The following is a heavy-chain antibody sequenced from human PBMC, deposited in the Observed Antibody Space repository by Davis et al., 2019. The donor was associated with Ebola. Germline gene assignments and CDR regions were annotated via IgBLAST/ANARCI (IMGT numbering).Heavy chain of an antibody. CDR3: ASRPGYCSGGTCSSGEYVKH. CDR1: GGTFNAYT. CDR2: IIPMVGIT. Sequence: SVKVSCKASGGTFNAYTFTWLRQAPGQGLEWVGRIIPMVGITNYAQKFQGRVTITADRSTSTAHMEVSSLRSGDTAVYYCASRPGYCSGGTCSSGEYVKHWGQGTMVIVSS. J-gene: IGHJ1*01. V-gene: IGHV1-69*02. D-gene: IGHD2-15*01.